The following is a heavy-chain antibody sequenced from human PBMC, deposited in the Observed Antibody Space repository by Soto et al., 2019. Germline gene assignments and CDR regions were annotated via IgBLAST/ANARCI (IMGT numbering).Heavy chain of an antibody. Sequence: GGSLRLSCATSGFNFYSHGMHWVRQSPGKGLEWVAVISGSGGSTYYADSVKGRFTISRDNSKNTLYLQMNSLRAEDTAVYYCAKVYYDILSYMDVWGKGTTVTVSS. CDR3: AKVYYDILSYMDV. D-gene: IGHD3-9*01. J-gene: IGHJ6*03. V-gene: IGHV3-23*01. CDR1: GFNFYSHG. CDR2: ISGSGGST.